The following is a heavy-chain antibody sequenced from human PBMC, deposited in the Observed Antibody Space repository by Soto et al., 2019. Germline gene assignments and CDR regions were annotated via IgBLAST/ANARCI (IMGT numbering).Heavy chain of an antibody. D-gene: IGHD5-18*01. J-gene: IGHJ5*02. Sequence: QVQLVQSGAEVKKPGSSVKVSCKASGGTFSSYTISWVRQAPGQGLEWMGRIIPILGIANYAQKFQGRVTITAEQATSTAYMERRSLRSEDTAVYYWARGVSPAIQLEGGGWFAPWGQGTLFTVSS. CDR1: GGTFSSYT. CDR3: ARGVSPAIQLEGGGWFAP. V-gene: IGHV1-69*02. CDR2: IIPILGIA.